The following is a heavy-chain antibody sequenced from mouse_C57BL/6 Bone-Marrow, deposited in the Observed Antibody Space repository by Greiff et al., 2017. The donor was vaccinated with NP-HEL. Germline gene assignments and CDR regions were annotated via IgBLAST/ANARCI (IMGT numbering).Heavy chain of an antibody. J-gene: IGHJ1*03. CDR3: ARPAIYDSYFDF. Sequence: EVKLMESGGGLVKPGGSLKLSCAASGFTFSSYTMSWVRQTPEKRLEWVATISGGGGNTYYPDSVKGRFTITRDNAKNTLYLQMSSLRSEDTALYYCARPAIYDSYFDFWGTGTTITVSS. CDR2: ISGGGGNT. D-gene: IGHD2-3*01. CDR1: GFTFSSYT. V-gene: IGHV5-9*01.